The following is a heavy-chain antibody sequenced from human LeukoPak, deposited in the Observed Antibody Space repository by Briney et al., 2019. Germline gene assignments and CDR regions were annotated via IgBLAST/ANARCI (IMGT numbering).Heavy chain of an antibody. CDR3: ARRATVTYYYFDY. D-gene: IGHD4-17*01. V-gene: IGHV1-69*06. CDR2: IIPIFGTA. Sequence: ASVKVSCKASGGTFSGYAISWVRQAPGQGLEWMGGIIPIFGTANYAQKFQGRVTITADKSTSTAYMELSSLRSEDTAVYYCARRATVTYYYFDYWGQGTLVTVSS. CDR1: GGTFSGYA. J-gene: IGHJ4*02.